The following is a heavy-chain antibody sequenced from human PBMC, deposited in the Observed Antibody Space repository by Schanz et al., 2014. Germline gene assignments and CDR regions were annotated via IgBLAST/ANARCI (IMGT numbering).Heavy chain of an antibody. V-gene: IGHV4-31*03. CDR1: GASISSRDFY. D-gene: IGHD2-2*01. CDR2: ISYSGRT. Sequence: QVQLQESGPGLVKPSQTLSLTCTVSGASISSRDFYWSWIRQFPGKGLERIGYISYSGRTYYSPCLKSRLTMSVDTSKNQVTLRLSSVTAADTAIYYCSRGECSSTSCHEVAPPDDWGQGTLVTVSS. CDR3: SRGECSSTSCHEVAPPDD. J-gene: IGHJ4*02.